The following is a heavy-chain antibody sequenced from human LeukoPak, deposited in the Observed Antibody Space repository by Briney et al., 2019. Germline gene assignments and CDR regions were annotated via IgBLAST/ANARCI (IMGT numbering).Heavy chain of an antibody. Sequence: SETLSLTCTVSGGSISSHYWSRIRQPPGKGLEWIGYIYYSGSTNYNPSLKSRVTISVDTSKNQFSLKLSSVTAADTAVYYCARGKDSGSYFFAGGGYYFDYWGQGTLVTVSS. CDR1: GGSISSHY. CDR2: IYYSGST. D-gene: IGHD1-26*01. V-gene: IGHV4-59*11. J-gene: IGHJ4*02. CDR3: ARGKDSGSYFFAGGGYYFDY.